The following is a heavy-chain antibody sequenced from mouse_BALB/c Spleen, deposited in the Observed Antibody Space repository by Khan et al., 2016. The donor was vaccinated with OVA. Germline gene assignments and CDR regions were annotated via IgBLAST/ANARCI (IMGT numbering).Heavy chain of an antibody. CDR1: GFTFTDYY. J-gene: IGHJ1*01. D-gene: IGHD1-1*01. CDR2: IRHKANGYTT. Sequence: VQLKESGGGSVQPGGSLRLSCATSGFTFTDYYMSWVRQPPGKALEWLGFIRHKANGYTTEYSASVKGRFTISRDHSQSVLYLQMNTLRAEDSATYYCTRETVVDIYWYFDVWGAGTTVTVSS. CDR3: TRETVVDIYWYFDV. V-gene: IGHV7-3*02.